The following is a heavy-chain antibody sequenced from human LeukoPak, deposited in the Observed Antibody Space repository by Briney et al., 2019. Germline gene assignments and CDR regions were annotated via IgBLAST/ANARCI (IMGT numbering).Heavy chain of an antibody. D-gene: IGHD1-7*01. CDR2: INQDGSEK. CDR3: ARDNWNYNY. J-gene: IGHJ4*02. CDR1: GFTFSNFW. Sequence: PGGSLGLSCAASGFTFSNFWMSWVRQAPGKGLEWVANINQDGSEKYYVDSVEGRFTISRDNAKNSLYLQMNSLRAEDMAVYYCARDNWNYNYWGQGTLVTVSS. V-gene: IGHV3-7*01.